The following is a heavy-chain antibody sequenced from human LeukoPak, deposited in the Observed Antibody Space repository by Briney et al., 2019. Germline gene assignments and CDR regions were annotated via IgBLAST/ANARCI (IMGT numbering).Heavy chain of an antibody. CDR2: IYNVGRT. CDR3: TREIGRDTQSPYFDS. CDR1: GFTFSSYE. V-gene: IGHV3-66*01. J-gene: IGHJ4*02. Sequence: GGSLRLSCAASGFTFSSYEMTWVRQAPGKGLEWVSVIYNVGRTFYADSVKGRFTISRDNSKNTLSLQMNSLRAEDTAVYCCTREIGRDTQSPYFDSWGQGTLVTVSS.